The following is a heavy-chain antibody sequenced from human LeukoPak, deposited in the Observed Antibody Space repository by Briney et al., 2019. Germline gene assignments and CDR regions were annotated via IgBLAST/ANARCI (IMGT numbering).Heavy chain of an antibody. Sequence: PGGSLRLSCAASGFTFSSYGMHWVRQAPGKGLEWVAFIRYDGSNKYYADSVKGRFTISRDNSKNTVYLQMNSLRAEDTAVYYCARVFGGGPGCFDYWGQGTLVTVSS. D-gene: IGHD3-10*01. CDR3: ARVFGGGPGCFDY. CDR2: IRYDGSNK. CDR1: GFTFSSYG. J-gene: IGHJ4*02. V-gene: IGHV3-30*02.